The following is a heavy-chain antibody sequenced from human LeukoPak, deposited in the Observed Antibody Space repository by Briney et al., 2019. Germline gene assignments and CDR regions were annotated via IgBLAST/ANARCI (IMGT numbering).Heavy chain of an antibody. CDR2: IRYDGSNK. V-gene: IGHV3-30*02. CDR1: GFTFSSYW. CDR3: AKDPGIAAAGDG. D-gene: IGHD6-13*01. J-gene: IGHJ4*02. Sequence: GGSLRLFCAASGFTFSSYWVKWVREAPGRGRVGVAFIRYDGSNKYYADSVKGRFTISRDNSKNTLYLQMNSLRAEDTAVYYCAKDPGIAAAGDGRGQGTLVTVSS.